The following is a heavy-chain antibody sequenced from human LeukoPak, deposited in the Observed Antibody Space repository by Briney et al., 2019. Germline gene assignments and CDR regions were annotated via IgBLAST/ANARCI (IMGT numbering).Heavy chain of an antibody. CDR3: AKVRLYSSSWYPDAFDI. V-gene: IGHV3-23*01. CDR1: GFTFSSYA. Sequence: PGGSLRLSCAASGFTFSSYAMSWVRQAPGTGLEWASAISGSGGSTYYADSVKGRFTISRDNSKNTLYLQMNSLRAEDTAVYYCAKVRLYSSSWYPDAFDIRGQGTMVTVSS. D-gene: IGHD6-13*01. J-gene: IGHJ3*02. CDR2: ISGSGGST.